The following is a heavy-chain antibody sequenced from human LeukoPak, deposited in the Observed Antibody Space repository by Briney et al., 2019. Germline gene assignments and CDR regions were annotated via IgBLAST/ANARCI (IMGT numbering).Heavy chain of an antibody. CDR2: ISGSGGST. D-gene: IGHD6-13*01. CDR1: GFTFSSYA. V-gene: IGHV3-23*01. Sequence: GGSLRLSCAASGFTFSSYAMRWVREAPGKGLECVSGISGSGGSTYYADSVKGRLNISRDNSRNTLYMQINSPRAEDTAVYYCAILPGYSSGWYEVNYWGQGTLVTVSS. J-gene: IGHJ4*02. CDR3: AILPGYSSGWYEVNY.